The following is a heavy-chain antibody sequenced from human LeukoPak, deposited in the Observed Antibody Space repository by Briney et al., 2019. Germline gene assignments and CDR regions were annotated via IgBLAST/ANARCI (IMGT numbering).Heavy chain of an antibody. CDR1: GGSISSGGYS. Sequence: SETLSLTCTVSGGSISSGGYSWSWIRQPPGKGLEWIGYIYHSGSTYYNPSLKSRVTISVDRSKNQFSLKLSSVTAADTAVYYCARGEEAVSGELGYFDYWGQGTLVTVSS. CDR2: IYHSGST. D-gene: IGHD3-16*01. V-gene: IGHV4-30-2*01. CDR3: ARGEEAVSGELGYFDY. J-gene: IGHJ4*02.